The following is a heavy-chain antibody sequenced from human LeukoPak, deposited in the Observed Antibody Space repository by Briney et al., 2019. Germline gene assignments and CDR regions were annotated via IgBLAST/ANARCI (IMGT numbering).Heavy chain of an antibody. D-gene: IGHD2-2*01. CDR3: ARIQVVPAAHYMDV. CDR2: ISAYNGNT. CDR1: GGTFSSYA. V-gene: IGHV1-18*01. Sequence: ASVKVSCKASGGTFSSYAISWVRQAPGQGLEWMGWISAYNGNTNYAQKLQGRVTMTTDTSTSTAYMELRSLRSGDTAVYYCARIQVVPAAHYMDVWGKGTTVTVSS. J-gene: IGHJ6*03.